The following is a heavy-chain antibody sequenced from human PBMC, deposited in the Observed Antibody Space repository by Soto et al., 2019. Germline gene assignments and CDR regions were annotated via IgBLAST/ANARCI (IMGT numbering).Heavy chain of an antibody. D-gene: IGHD3-10*01. Sequence: PSETLSLTCAVSGYSISSGYYWGWIRQPPGKGLEWIGTIYYSGTTYYNPSLESRVTISVDTSKNQFSLKVKSVTAADTALYYCVSPRNLWSDFDFWGQGTLVTVSS. J-gene: IGHJ4*02. CDR3: VSPRNLWSDFDF. V-gene: IGHV4-38-2*01. CDR1: GYSISSGYY. CDR2: IYYSGTT.